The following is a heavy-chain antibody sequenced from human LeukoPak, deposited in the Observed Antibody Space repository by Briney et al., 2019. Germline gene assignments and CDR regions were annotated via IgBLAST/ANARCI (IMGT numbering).Heavy chain of an antibody. Sequence: GGSLRLSCAASGFTFSSYAMHWVRQAPGKGLEGVAVISYDGSNKYYADSVKGRFTISRDNSKNTLYLQMNSLRAEDTAVYYCARESVHTAIFDYWGQGTLVTVSS. V-gene: IGHV3-30-3*01. CDR3: ARESVHTAIFDY. D-gene: IGHD5-18*01. J-gene: IGHJ4*02. CDR2: ISYDGSNK. CDR1: GFTFSSYA.